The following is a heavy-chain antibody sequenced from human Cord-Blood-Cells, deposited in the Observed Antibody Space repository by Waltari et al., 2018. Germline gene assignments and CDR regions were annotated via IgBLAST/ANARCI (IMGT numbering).Heavy chain of an antibody. D-gene: IGHD5-18*01. CDR1: RGSISSSSYY. CDR3: ATVSGYSYGYWYFDL. J-gene: IGHJ2*01. Sequence: QLQLQESGPGLVKPSETLSLTCTVSRGSISSSSYYWGWIRQPPGKGLEWIGSIYYSGSTYYNPSLKSRVTISVDTSKNQFSLKLSSVTAADTAVYYCATVSGYSYGYWYFDLWGRGTLVTVSS. CDR2: IYYSGST. V-gene: IGHV4-39*01.